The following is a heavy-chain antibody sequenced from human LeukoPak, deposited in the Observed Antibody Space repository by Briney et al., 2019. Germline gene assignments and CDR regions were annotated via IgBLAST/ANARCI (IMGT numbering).Heavy chain of an antibody. D-gene: IGHD2-15*01. J-gene: IGHJ3*02. CDR3: ARLGHCSGGSCSNDAFDI. CDR2: INPNSGGT. CDR1: GYTFTDYY. Sequence: ASAKVSCKASGYTFTDYYMHWVRQAPGQGLEWMGWINPNSGGTNYAQKFQGRVTMTRDTSISTAYMELSRLRSDDTAVYYCARLGHCSGGSCSNDAFDIWGQGTMVTVSS. V-gene: IGHV1-2*02.